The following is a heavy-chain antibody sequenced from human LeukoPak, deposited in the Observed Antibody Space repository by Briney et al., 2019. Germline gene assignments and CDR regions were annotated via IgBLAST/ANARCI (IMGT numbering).Heavy chain of an antibody. V-gene: IGHV3-33*01. CDR2: IAYDGSRA. J-gene: IGHJ4*02. Sequence: PGGALRLSCAGSGFTFCGYGMRWFRQTPGKGLEWVAVIAYDGSRAFHADSVKGRFTISRDNSKNTMSVQMDDLRGEDTAVYYCTRYNNDHFDYWGQGTLVTVSS. CDR1: GFTFCGYG. CDR3: TRYNNDHFDY. D-gene: IGHD1-14*01.